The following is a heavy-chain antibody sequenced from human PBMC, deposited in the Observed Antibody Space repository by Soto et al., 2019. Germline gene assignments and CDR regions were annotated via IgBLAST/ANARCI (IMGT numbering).Heavy chain of an antibody. D-gene: IGHD6-19*01. CDR2: IYYSGST. CDR3: ARSATVAGPYFDY. J-gene: IGHJ4*02. CDR1: GYSISNSNW. Sequence: QVQLQESGPGLVKPSDTLSLTCAVSGYSISNSNWWAWIRQPPGKGLEWIGYIYYSGSTYYNPSLKCRVTMSVDKSKNQFSLKLSSVTAVDTAVYYCARSATVAGPYFDYWGQGTLVTVSS. V-gene: IGHV4-28*01.